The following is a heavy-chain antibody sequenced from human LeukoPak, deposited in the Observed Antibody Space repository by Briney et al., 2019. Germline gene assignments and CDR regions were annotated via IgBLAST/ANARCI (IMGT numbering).Heavy chain of an antibody. CDR2: INPSGGST. V-gene: IGHV1-46*01. D-gene: IGHD1-1*01. CDR3: ARGTTDDY. J-gene: IGHJ4*02. CDR1: GYTFTSYY. Sequence: AASVKVSCKASGYTFTSYYIDWVRQAPGQGLEWMGVINPSGGSTRYAQKFQGRVTMTGDPSTRTVYMELSSLTSGDTAVYYCARGTTDDYWGQGTPVTVSS.